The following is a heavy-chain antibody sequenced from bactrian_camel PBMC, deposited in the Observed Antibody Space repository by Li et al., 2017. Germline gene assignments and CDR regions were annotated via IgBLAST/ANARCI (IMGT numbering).Heavy chain of an antibody. D-gene: IGHD1*01. V-gene: IGHV3S31*01. J-gene: IGHJ4*01. CDR3: AVSLGNWAYHY. CDR2: IASGGGTK. CDR1: GFTFSNYA. Sequence: VQLVESGGGLVQPGGSLRLSCAASGFTFSNYAMSWVRQAPGKGLEWVSGIASGGGTKYYAAFVKGRFTISRDNAKNTLYLQMNSLKSEDTALYYCAVSLGNWAYHYRGQGTQVTVS.